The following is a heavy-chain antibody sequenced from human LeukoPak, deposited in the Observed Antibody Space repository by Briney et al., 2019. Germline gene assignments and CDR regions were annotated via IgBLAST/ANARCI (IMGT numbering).Heavy chain of an antibody. CDR2: IYLGGTT. V-gene: IGHV4-38-2*01. D-gene: IGHD2-15*01. Sequence: PSETLSLTCSVSGYSISSGPYWGWIRQPPGQGLEWIASIYLGGTTYYTPSLKSRVTISVDTSKNQFSLKLSSVTAADTAVYYCARYLLAFDYWGQGTLVTVSS. CDR3: ARYLLAFDY. CDR1: GYSISSGPY. J-gene: IGHJ4*02.